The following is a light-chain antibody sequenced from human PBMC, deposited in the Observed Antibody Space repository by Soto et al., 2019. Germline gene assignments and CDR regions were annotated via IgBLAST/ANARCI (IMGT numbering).Light chain of an antibody. CDR1: QDIGTW. CDR3: QQADSFPFT. CDR2: VAS. J-gene: IGKJ3*01. V-gene: IGKV1-12*01. Sequence: DIQLTQCPSSVSASVGDRVTITCRASQDIGTWLAWYQQKPGKAPKLLIYVASNLQSGVPSRFSGAGSGTDFNLTITSLQPEDFATYHCQQADSFPFTFGPGTKVDFK.